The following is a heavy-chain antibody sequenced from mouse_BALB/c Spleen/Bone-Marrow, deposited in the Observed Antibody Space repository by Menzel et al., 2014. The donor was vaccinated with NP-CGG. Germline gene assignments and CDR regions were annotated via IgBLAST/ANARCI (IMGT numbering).Heavy chain of an antibody. CDR2: ISGDGRYT. V-gene: IGHV5-9-2*01. CDR1: GFSFSNYG. D-gene: IGHD2-4*01. CDR3: ARHAYYDQTEVSFVY. J-gene: IGHJ3*01. Sequence: LQQSGGGLVKSGGSLKLSCAASGFSFSNYGMPWVRQTPEKRLEWVATISGDGRYTFYSDSVRGRFTISRDNAKYNLYLQLSSLRSADTALYYCARHAYYDQTEVSFVYWGQGTLVTVSA.